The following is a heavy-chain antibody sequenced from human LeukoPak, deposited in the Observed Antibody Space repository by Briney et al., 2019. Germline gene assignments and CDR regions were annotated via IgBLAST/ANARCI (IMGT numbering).Heavy chain of an antibody. Sequence: PSETLSLTCTVSGGSISSYYRSWIRQPPGKGREWIGYIYYSGSTNYNPSLKSRVTISVDTSKNQFSLKLSSVTAADTAVYYCARGYYFDYWGQGTLVTVSS. CDR1: GGSISSYY. V-gene: IGHV4-59*01. CDR3: ARGYYFDY. J-gene: IGHJ4*02. CDR2: IYYSGST.